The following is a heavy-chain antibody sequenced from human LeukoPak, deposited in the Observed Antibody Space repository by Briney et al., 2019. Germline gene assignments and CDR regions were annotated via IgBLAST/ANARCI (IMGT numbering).Heavy chain of an antibody. CDR2: IYHSGST. J-gene: IGHJ6*02. D-gene: IGHD3-22*01. Sequence: SQTLSLTCAVSGGSIRSGGYSWSWIRQPPAKGLEWIGYIYHSGSTYYNPSLKSRVTISVDRSKNQFSLKLSSVTAADTAVYYCARDTKMLGMDVWGQGTTVTVSS. V-gene: IGHV4-30-2*01. CDR3: ARDTKMLGMDV. CDR1: GGSIRSGGYS.